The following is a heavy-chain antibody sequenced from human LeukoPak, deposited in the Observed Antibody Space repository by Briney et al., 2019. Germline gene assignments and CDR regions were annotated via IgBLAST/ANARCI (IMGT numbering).Heavy chain of an antibody. D-gene: IGHD3-9*01. CDR3: ARGYREHFDWPMRDY. CDR1: GGSISSGGYY. Sequence: PSETLSLTCTVSGGSISSGGYYWSWIRQHPGKGLEWIGYIYYSGSTYYNPSLKSRVTISVDTSKNQFSLKLSSVTAADTAVYYCARGYREHFDWPMRDYWGQGTLVTVSS. J-gene: IGHJ4*02. CDR2: IYYSGST. V-gene: IGHV4-31*03.